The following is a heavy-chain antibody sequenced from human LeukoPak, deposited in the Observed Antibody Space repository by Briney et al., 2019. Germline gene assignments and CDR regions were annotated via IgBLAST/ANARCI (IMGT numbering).Heavy chain of an antibody. CDR3: AKGGDYYYYMDV. Sequence: GGSLRLSCAASGFTFDDYAMHRVRQAPGKGLEWVSGISWNSGSIGYADSVKGRFTISRDNAKNSLYLQMNSLRAEDTALYYCAKGGDYYYYMDVWGKGTTVTVSS. CDR1: GFTFDDYA. V-gene: IGHV3-9*01. J-gene: IGHJ6*03. CDR2: ISWNSGSI.